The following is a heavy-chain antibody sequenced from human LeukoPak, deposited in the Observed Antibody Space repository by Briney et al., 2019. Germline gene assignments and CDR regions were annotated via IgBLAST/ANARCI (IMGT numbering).Heavy chain of an antibody. J-gene: IGHJ4*02. CDR1: GYSFTSYW. CDR3: ARLPSDYYDSSGYYWYFDY. D-gene: IGHD3-22*01. Sequence: GESLKISCKGSGYSFTSYWIGWVRQMPGKGLEWMGIIYPGDSDTRYSPSFQGQVTISADKSISTAYLQWSSLKASDTAMYHCARLPSDYYDSSGYYWYFDYWGQGTLVTVSS. V-gene: IGHV5-51*01. CDR2: IYPGDSDT.